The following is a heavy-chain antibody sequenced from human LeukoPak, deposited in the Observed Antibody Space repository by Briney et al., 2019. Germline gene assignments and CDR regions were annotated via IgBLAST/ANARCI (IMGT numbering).Heavy chain of an antibody. Sequence: ASVKVSCKASGYTFTSCDINWVRQATGQGLEWMGWMNPNSGNTGYAQKFQGRVTITRNTSISTAYMELSSLRSEDTAVYYCARAGTVTTEFDYYYYYYMDVWGKGTTVTVSS. CDR1: GYTFTSCD. CDR3: ARAGTVTTEFDYYYYYYMDV. V-gene: IGHV1-8*03. D-gene: IGHD4-17*01. CDR2: MNPNSGNT. J-gene: IGHJ6*03.